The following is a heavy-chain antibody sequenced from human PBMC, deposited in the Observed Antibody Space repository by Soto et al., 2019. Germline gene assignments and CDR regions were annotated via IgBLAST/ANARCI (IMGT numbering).Heavy chain of an antibody. V-gene: IGHV1-2*04. Sequence: AASVKVSCKASGYTFTGYYMHWVRQAPGQGLEWMGWINPNSGGTNYAQKFQGWVTMTRDTSISTAYMELTRLKSDDTAIYYCARGFYDYGMDFWGQGTTVTVSS. CDR3: ARGFYDYGMDF. CDR1: GYTFTGYY. CDR2: INPNSGGT. J-gene: IGHJ6*02.